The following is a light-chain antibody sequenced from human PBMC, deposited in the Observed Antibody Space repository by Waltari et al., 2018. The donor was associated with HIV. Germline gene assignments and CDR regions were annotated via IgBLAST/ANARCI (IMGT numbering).Light chain of an antibody. CDR2: GAS. CDR1: QSVSRN. J-gene: IGKJ4*01. CDR3: QQYNNWPLT. Sequence: EIMMTQSPGTLSVSPGERATLSCRTSQSVSRNLAWYQQKPGQAPRLLIYGASTRATDIPARFSGSGSGTEFTLTISSLQSEDFAVYHCQQYNNWPLTFGGGTKVEIK. V-gene: IGKV3-15*01.